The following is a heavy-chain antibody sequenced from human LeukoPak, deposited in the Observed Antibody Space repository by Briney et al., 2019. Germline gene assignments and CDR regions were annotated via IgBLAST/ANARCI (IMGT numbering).Heavy chain of an antibody. V-gene: IGHV4-39*07. CDR3: ARRIKPRYSGYDRREYYFDY. D-gene: IGHD5-12*01. CDR2: IYYSGST. Sequence: SETLSLTCTVSGGSISSSSYYWGWIRQPPGKGLEWIGSIYYSGSTYYNPSLKSRVTISVDTSKNQFSLKLSSVTAADTAVYYCARRIKPRYSGYDRREYYFDYWGQGTLVTVSS. J-gene: IGHJ4*02. CDR1: GGSISSSSYY.